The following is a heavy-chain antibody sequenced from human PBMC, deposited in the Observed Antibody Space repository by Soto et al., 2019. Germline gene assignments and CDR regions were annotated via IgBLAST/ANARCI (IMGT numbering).Heavy chain of an antibody. D-gene: IGHD4-17*01. V-gene: IGHV3-74*01. Sequence: EEQLVESGGGLVQPGGSLRLSCAASDLSFGNYWMHWVRQAPGKGLAWVSRINSGGSFASYADSVKGRFTISRDNAKNTLYLQMDSLRAEDTAIYYCARERDSGDHFPWGQGTLVTVSS. CDR1: DLSFGNYW. J-gene: IGHJ5*02. CDR3: ARERDSGDHFP. CDR2: INSGGSFA.